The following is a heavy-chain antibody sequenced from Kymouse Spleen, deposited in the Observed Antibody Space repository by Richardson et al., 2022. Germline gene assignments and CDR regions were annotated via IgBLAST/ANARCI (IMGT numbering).Heavy chain of an antibody. CDR3: ARHMYYYGSGSPYYYYYGMDV. CDR1: GGSISSSSYY. J-gene: IGHJ6*02. D-gene: IGHD3-10*01. CDR2: IYYSGST. V-gene: IGHV4-39*01. Sequence: QLQLQESGPGLVKPSETLSLTCTVSGGSISSSSYYWGWIRQPPGKGLEWIGSIYYSGSTYYNPSLKSRVTISVDTSKNQFSLKLSSVTAADTAVYYCARHMYYYGSGSPYYYYYGMDVWGQGTTVTVSS.